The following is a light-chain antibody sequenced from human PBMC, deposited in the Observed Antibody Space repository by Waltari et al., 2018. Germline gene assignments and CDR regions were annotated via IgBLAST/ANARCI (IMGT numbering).Light chain of an antibody. CDR2: LGS. J-gene: IGKJ2*01. CDR1: QSHLDRNGYNY. Sequence: IVMTQSPLSLPVTPGEAAPISCRASQSHLDRNGYNYLYWYLQKPGQSPQLLIYLGSTRASGVPDRFSGDASGTQFTLRISRVEAEDVGVYYCMQARQTPYTFGQGTKLEIK. CDR3: MQARQTPYT. V-gene: IGKV2-28*01.